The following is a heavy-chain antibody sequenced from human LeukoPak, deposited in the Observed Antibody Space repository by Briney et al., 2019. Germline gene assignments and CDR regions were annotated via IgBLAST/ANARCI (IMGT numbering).Heavy chain of an antibody. CDR2: IYYSGNT. CDR1: GDFISTSKSY. J-gene: IGHJ3*02. D-gene: IGHD1-26*01. Sequence: SETLSLTCSVSGDFISTSKSYWGWIRQPPGKGLEWIGSIYYSGNTYYNASLKSRVTISVDTSKNQFSLKLSSVTAADTAVYYCARDTELLSAFDIWGQGTMVTVSS. V-gene: IGHV4-39*07. CDR3: ARDTELLSAFDI.